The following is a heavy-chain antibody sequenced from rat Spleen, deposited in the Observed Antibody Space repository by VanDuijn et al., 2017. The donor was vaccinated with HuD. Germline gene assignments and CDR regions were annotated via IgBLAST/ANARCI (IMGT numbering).Heavy chain of an antibody. V-gene: IGHV5-29*01. CDR1: GFTFSNYG. CDR2: ISYDGSST. J-gene: IGHJ3*01. CDR3: AKDGFAY. Sequence: EVQLVESGGGLVQPGRSLKLSCAASGFTFSNYGMAWVRQAPTKGLEWVATISYDGSSTYYRDSVKGRFTISRDNAKSTLYLQMDSLRSEDTATYYCAKDGFAYWGQGTLVTVSS.